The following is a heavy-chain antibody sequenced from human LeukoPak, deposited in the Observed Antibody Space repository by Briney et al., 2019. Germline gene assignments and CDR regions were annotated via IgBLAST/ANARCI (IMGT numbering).Heavy chain of an antibody. CDR3: ARSPRDYGGF. D-gene: IGHD4/OR15-4a*01. Sequence: GGSLRLSRAASGFTFSSYSMNWVRQAPGKGLEWVSSISSSSSYIYYADSVKGRFTISRDNAKNSLYLQMNSLRAEDTAVYYCARSPRDYGGFWGQGTLVTVSS. CDR1: GFTFSSYS. J-gene: IGHJ4*02. CDR2: ISSSSSYI. V-gene: IGHV3-21*01.